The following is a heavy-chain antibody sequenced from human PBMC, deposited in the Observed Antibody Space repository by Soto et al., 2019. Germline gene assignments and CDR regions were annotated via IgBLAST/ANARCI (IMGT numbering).Heavy chain of an antibody. Sequence: QVTLKESGPVLVKPTETLTLTCTVSGFSLSNARMGVSWIRQPPGKALEWLAHIFSNDEKSYSTSLKSRLTISKDTSKSQVVLTMTNMDPVDTATYYCARSIDRVYYDSSGYPYYFDYWGQGTLVTVSS. CDR1: GFSLSNARMG. CDR3: ARSIDRVYYDSSGYPYYFDY. V-gene: IGHV2-26*01. CDR2: IFSNDEK. J-gene: IGHJ4*02. D-gene: IGHD3-22*01.